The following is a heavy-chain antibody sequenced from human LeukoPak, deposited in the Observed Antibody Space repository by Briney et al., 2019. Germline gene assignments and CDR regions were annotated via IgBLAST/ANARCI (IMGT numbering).Heavy chain of an antibody. CDR2: IYYSGST. CDR3: ARPVEMATMMAFDI. D-gene: IGHD5-24*01. V-gene: IGHV4-61*05. J-gene: IGHJ3*02. Sequence: SETLSLTCTVSGGSISSSSYYWGWIRQPPGKGLEWIGYIYYSGSTNYNPSLKSRVTISVDTSKNQFSLKLSSVTAADRAVYYCARPVEMATMMAFDIWGQGTMVTVSS. CDR1: GGSISSSSYY.